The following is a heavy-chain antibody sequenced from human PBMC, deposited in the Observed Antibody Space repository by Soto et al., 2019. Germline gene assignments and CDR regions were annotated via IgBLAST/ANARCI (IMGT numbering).Heavy chain of an antibody. CDR1: GFTFSDYY. Sequence: PGGSLRLSCAASGFTFSDYYMSWIRQAPGKGLEWVSYISSSSSYTNYADSEKGRFTNSRDNAKNYLYLQMNSLRAEETAVYYCARAPGYSSSWLDYWGQGTLVTVSS. D-gene: IGHD6-13*01. V-gene: IGHV3-11*06. J-gene: IGHJ4*02. CDR3: ARAPGYSSSWLDY. CDR2: ISSSSSYT.